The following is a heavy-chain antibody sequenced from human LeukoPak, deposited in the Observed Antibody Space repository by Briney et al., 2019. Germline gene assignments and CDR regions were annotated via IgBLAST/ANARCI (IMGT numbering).Heavy chain of an antibody. J-gene: IGHJ6*03. CDR1: GGSISSSSYY. V-gene: IGHV4-39*02. CDR2: IYYSGST. Sequence: SETLSLTCTVSGGSISSSSYYWGWIRQPPGKGLEWIGSIYYSGSTYYNPSLKSRVTISVDTSKNQFSLKLSSVTAADTAVYYCARELSKNYYYYMDVWGKGTTVTVSS. D-gene: IGHD2-2*01. CDR3: ARELSKNYYYYMDV.